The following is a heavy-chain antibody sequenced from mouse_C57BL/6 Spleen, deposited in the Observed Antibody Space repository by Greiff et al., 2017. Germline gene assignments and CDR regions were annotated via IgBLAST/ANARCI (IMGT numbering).Heavy chain of an antibody. CDR1: GYTFTDYY. V-gene: IGHV1-77*01. J-gene: IGHJ4*01. Sequence: VKLVESGAELVKPGASVKISCKASGYTFTDYYINWVKQRPGQGLEWIGKIGPGSGSTYYNEKFKGKATLTADKSSSTAYIQLSSLTSEDSAVYFCARTIYYGNYHYAMDYWGQGTSVTVSS. CDR2: IGPGSGST. D-gene: IGHD2-1*01. CDR3: ARTIYYGNYHYAMDY.